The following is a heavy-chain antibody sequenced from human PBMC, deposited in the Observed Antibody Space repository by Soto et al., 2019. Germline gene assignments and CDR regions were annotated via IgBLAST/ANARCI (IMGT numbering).Heavy chain of an antibody. V-gene: IGHV4-34*01. D-gene: IGHD5-12*01. CDR2: INHSGST. CDR3: ARGRRGIVDTIGGMDV. Sequence: QVQLQQWGAGLLKPSETLSLTCAVYGGSFSGYYWSWIRQPPGKGLEWIGEINHSGSTNYNPSLKSRVTISVDTSKSQFSLKLSSVTAADAAVYYCARGRRGIVDTIGGMDVWGQGTTVTVYS. CDR1: GGSFSGYY. J-gene: IGHJ6*02.